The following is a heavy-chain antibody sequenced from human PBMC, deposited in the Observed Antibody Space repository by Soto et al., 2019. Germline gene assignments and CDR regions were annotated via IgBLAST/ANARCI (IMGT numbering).Heavy chain of an antibody. V-gene: IGHV4-59*01. CDR3: AREKGPLDAFDI. J-gene: IGHJ3*02. CDR2: IYYSGST. Sequence: SETLSLTCTVSGGSISSYYWSWIRQPPGKGLEWIGYIYYSGSTNYNPSLKSRFTISVDTSKNQFSLKLSSVTAADTAVYYCAREKGPLDAFDIWGQGTMVTVSS. CDR1: GGSISSYY.